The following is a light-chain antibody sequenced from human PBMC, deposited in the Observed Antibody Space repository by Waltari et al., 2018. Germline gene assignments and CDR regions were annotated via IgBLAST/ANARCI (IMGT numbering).Light chain of an antibody. CDR3: ATWDDRLTGVV. Sequence: QSALTQPPSASVTPRHRLTISCSGSYSNIGRKILTSYQQLPRTAPKLLIYSDDYRRSGVPARCSGCKSGTSAALAISGLQSEDEADYYCATWDDRLTGVVFGGGTRVTVL. V-gene: IGLV1-44*01. J-gene: IGLJ2*01. CDR2: SDD. CDR1: YSNIGRKI.